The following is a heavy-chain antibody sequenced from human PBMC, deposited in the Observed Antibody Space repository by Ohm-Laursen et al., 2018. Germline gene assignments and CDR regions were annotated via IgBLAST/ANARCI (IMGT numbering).Heavy chain of an antibody. D-gene: IGHD3-10*01. CDR1: GDSVSSNSAA. CDR3: ARAPGARYYYYYGMDV. Sequence: TQTLTLPCAFSGDSVSSNSAAWNWIRQSPSRGLEWLGRTYYRSKWYNHYAVSVKSRITINPDTSKNQFSLQLNSVTPEDTAVYYCARAPGARYYYYYGMDVWGQGTTVTVSS. CDR2: TYYRSKWYN. V-gene: IGHV6-1*01. J-gene: IGHJ6*02.